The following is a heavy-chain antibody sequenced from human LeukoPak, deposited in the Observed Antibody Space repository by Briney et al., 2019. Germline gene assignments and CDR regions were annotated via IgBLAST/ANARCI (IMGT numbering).Heavy chain of an antibody. V-gene: IGHV1-8*03. J-gene: IGHJ3*02. CDR2: MNPNSGNT. CDR3: ARAFRTFYDSSGYFAFDI. CDR1: GYTFTGYY. D-gene: IGHD3-22*01. Sequence: ASVKVSCKASGYTFTGYYMHWVRQATGQGLEWMGWMNPNSGNTGYAQKFQGRVTITRNTSISTAYMELSSLRSEDTAVYYCARAFRTFYDSSGYFAFDIWGQGTMVTVSS.